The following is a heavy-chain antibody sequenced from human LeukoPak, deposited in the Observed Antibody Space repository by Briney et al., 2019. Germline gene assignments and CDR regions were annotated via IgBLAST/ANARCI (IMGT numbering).Heavy chain of an antibody. J-gene: IGHJ3*02. V-gene: IGHV3-7*01. CDR2: IEHDGSTK. D-gene: IGHD5-18*01. CDR3: AKVEYSYGGRAFDI. Sequence: GGSLRLSCTVSGFTFSSYWMSWVRQAPGKGLERVANIEHDGSTKFYLDSVKGRFTISRDNSKNTLYLQMNSLRAEDTAVYYCAKVEYSYGGRAFDIWGQGTMVTVSS. CDR1: GFTFSSYW.